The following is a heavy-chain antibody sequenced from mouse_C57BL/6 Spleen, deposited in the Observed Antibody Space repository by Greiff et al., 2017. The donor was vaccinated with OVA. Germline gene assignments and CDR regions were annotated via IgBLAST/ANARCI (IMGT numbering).Heavy chain of an antibody. CDR3: ARLGSCDAMDY. CDR1: GYTFTSYT. CDR2: INPSSGYT. Sequence: QVQLQQSGAELARPGASVKMSCKASGYTFTSYTMHWVKQRPGQGLEWIGYINPSSGYTKYNQKFKDKATLTADKSSSTAYMQLSSLTSEDSAVYYCARLGSCDAMDYWGQGTSVTVSS. J-gene: IGHJ4*01. V-gene: IGHV1-4*01. D-gene: IGHD4-1*01.